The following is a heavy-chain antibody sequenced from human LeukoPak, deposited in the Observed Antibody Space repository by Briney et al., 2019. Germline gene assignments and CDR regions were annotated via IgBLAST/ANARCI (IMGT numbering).Heavy chain of an antibody. J-gene: IGHJ3*02. D-gene: IGHD6-13*01. CDR3: ARGLPRGIAAAGHRFDI. CDR2: INHSGST. V-gene: IGHV4-34*01. CDR1: GGSFSGYY. Sequence: SETLSLTCAVYGGSFSGYYWSWIRQPPGKGLEWIGGINHSGSTNYNPSLKSRVTISVDTSKNQFSLKLSSVTAADTAVYYCARGLPRGIAAAGHRFDIWGQGTMVTVSS.